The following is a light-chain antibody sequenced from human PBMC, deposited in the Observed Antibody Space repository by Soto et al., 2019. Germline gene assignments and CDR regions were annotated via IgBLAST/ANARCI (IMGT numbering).Light chain of an antibody. CDR3: SSYTSSSVV. CDR2: DVS. Sequence: QPASVSGSPGQLITISCTGTSSDVGGYNYVSWYQQHPGKAPKLMIYDVSNRPSGVSNRFSGSKSGNTASLTISGLQAEDEADYYCSSYTSSSVVFGGGTKLTVL. V-gene: IGLV2-14*01. CDR1: SSDVGGYNY. J-gene: IGLJ2*01.